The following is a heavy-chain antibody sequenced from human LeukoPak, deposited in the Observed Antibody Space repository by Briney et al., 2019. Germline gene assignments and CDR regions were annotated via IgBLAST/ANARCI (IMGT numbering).Heavy chain of an antibody. J-gene: IGHJ4*02. Sequence: ASVKVSCKASGYTFTSYGISWVRQAPGQGLEWMGWISAYNGNTNYAQKLQGRVTMTRDTSTSTVYMELSSLRSEDTAVYYCARDGGYSSSWSFDYWGQGTLVTVSS. CDR2: ISAYNGNT. CDR1: GYTFTSYG. V-gene: IGHV1-18*01. CDR3: ARDGGYSSSWSFDY. D-gene: IGHD6-13*01.